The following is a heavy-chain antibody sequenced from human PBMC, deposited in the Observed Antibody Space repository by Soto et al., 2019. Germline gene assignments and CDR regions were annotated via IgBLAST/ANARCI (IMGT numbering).Heavy chain of an antibody. CDR3: ARGGGYCISTSCYGAYYYGMDV. Sequence: PGGSLRLSCAASGFTFSSYAMHWVRQAPGKGLEWVAVISYDGSNKYYADSVKGRFTISGDNSKNTLYLQMNSLRAEDTAVYYCARGGGYCISTSCYGAYYYGMDVWGQGTTVTVSS. J-gene: IGHJ6*02. CDR1: GFTFSSYA. V-gene: IGHV3-30-3*01. D-gene: IGHD2-2*01. CDR2: ISYDGSNK.